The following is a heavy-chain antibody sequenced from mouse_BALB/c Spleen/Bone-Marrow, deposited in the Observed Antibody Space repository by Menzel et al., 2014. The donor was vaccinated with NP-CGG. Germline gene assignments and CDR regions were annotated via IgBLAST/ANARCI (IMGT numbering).Heavy chain of an antibody. Sequence: EVQVVESRPELVKPGASVKISCKASGYSFTGYFMNWVMQSHGKSLEWIGRINPYNGDTFYNQKFKGKATLTVDKSSSTAHMELRSLASEDSAVYYCARDYYDYYFDYWGQGTTLTVSS. V-gene: IGHV1-20*02. D-gene: IGHD2-4*01. CDR1: GYSFTGYF. CDR2: INPYNGDT. J-gene: IGHJ2*01. CDR3: ARDYYDYYFDY.